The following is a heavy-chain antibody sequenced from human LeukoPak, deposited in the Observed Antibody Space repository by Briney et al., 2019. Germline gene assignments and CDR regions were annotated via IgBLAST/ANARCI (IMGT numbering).Heavy chain of an antibody. V-gene: IGHV4-59*01. Sequence: SETLSLTCTVSRVSIGSFYWSWIRQPPGKGLEWIGYIYYSGGTNYNPSLKSRVTISVDTSKNQFSLKLSSVTAADTAVYYCARVPSYGDYEFYFDYWGQGTLVTVSS. D-gene: IGHD4-17*01. CDR2: IYYSGGT. CDR3: ARVPSYGDYEFYFDY. CDR1: RVSIGSFY. J-gene: IGHJ4*02.